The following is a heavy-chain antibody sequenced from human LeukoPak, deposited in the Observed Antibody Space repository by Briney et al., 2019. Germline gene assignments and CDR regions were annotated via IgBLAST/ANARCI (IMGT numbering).Heavy chain of an antibody. Sequence: SETLSLTCTVSGGSISSYYWSWIRQPAGKGLEWIGRIYTSGSTNYNPSLKSRVTMSVDMSKNQFSLKLSSVTAADTAVYYCARGGFSRSYWYFDLWGRGTLVTVSS. CDR1: GGSISSYY. CDR2: IYTSGST. J-gene: IGHJ2*01. D-gene: IGHD3-3*02. V-gene: IGHV4-4*07. CDR3: ARGGFSRSYWYFDL.